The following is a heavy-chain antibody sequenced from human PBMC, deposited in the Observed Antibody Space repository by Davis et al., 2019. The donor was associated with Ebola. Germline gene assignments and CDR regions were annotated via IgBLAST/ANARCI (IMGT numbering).Heavy chain of an antibody. J-gene: IGHJ4*02. CDR1: GFTFSISA. CDR2: ISGSGGTT. D-gene: IGHD3-3*01. Sequence: GESLKISCAASGFTFSISAMNWVRQTPGKGLEWVSGISGSGGTTYYADSVKGRLTISRDNSKSTLYLQMNSLRAEDTAVYYCARDAPRHRVTIFGVGLDYWGQGTLVTVSS. V-gene: IGHV3-23*01. CDR3: ARDAPRHRVTIFGVGLDY.